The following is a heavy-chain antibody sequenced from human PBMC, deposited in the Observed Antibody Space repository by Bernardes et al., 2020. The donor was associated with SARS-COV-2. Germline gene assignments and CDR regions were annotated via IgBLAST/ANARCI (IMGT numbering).Heavy chain of an antibody. CDR1: GFTFDDYA. J-gene: IGHJ4*02. CDR2: ISWNSGSI. CDR3: AKLADLENYFDY. V-gene: IGHV3-9*01. Sequence: GGSLRLSCAASGFTFDDYAMHWVRQAPGKGLEWVSGISWNSGSIGYADSVKGRFTISRDNAKNSLYLQMNSLRAEDTALYYCAKLADLENYFDYWGQGTLVTVSS.